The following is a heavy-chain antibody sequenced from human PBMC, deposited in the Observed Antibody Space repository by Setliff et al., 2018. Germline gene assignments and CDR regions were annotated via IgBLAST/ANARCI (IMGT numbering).Heavy chain of an antibody. Sequence: ASVKVSCKASGYTFSNFGFSWVRQAPGQGLEWMGWISAYNGNTNYAQRLRGRVTMTTDASTNTAYMELRSLRSGDTAVYYCARERGDIVSTTSYYYYMDVWGKGTTVTVSS. V-gene: IGHV1-18*01. CDR2: ISAYNGNT. CDR3: ARERGDIVSTTSYYYYMDV. D-gene: IGHD5-12*01. J-gene: IGHJ6*03. CDR1: GYTFSNFG.